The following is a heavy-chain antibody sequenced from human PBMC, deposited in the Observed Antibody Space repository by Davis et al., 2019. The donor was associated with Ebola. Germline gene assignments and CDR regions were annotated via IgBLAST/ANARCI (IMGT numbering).Heavy chain of an antibody. CDR1: GGSISSSSYY. J-gene: IGHJ5*02. CDR3: AVGLRYCSGGSCYYNWFDP. D-gene: IGHD2-15*01. CDR2: IYYSGST. V-gene: IGHV4-39*01. Sequence: PSETLSLTCTASGGSISSSSYYWGWIRQPPGKGLEWIGSIYYSGSTYYNPSLKSRVTISVDTSKNQFSLKLSSVTAADTAVYYCAVGLRYCSGGSCYYNWFDPWGQGTLVTVSS.